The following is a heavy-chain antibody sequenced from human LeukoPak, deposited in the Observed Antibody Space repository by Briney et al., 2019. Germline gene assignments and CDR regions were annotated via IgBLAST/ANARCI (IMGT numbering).Heavy chain of an antibody. J-gene: IGHJ3*02. V-gene: IGHV6-1*01. CDR3: ARKYSSSWYDALDI. CDR1: GDTVSSNSAA. CDR2: TYYRSKWYN. D-gene: IGHD6-13*01. Sequence: PSQTLSLTCAVSGDTVSSNSAAWNWIRQSPSRGLEWLGRTYYRSKWYNDYAVSVKSRITINPDTSKNHFSLQLNSVTPEDTAVYYCARKYSSSWYDALDIWGRGTMVTVSS.